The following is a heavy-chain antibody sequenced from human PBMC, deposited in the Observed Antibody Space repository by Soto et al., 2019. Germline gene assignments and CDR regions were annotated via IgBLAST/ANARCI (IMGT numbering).Heavy chain of an antibody. V-gene: IGHV3-30*18. D-gene: IGHD3-16*01. CDR2: ISYDGSNK. CDR1: GFTFSSYG. J-gene: IGHJ6*03. Sequence: GGSLRLSCAASGFTFSSYGMHWVRQAPGKGLEWVAVISYDGSNKYYADSVKGRFTISRDNSKNTLYLQMNSLRAEDTAVYYCAKANTTHVWGYYYYYYYMDVWGKGTTVTVSS. CDR3: AKANTTHVWGYYYYYYYMDV.